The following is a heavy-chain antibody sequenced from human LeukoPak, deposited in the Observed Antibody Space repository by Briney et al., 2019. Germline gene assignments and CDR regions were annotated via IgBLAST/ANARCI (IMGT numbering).Heavy chain of an antibody. D-gene: IGHD1-26*01. CDR3: LSGGAIGGDS. CDR2: IKPDGSEE. J-gene: IGHJ4*02. Sequence: GGSLRLSCAASGFTISNYWINWVRQAPGKGLDWVAKIKPDGSEEGYGDSVKGRFSISRDNAKNSVFLQMNSLRVEDTAVYYCLSGGAIGGDSWGQGTLVTVSS. V-gene: IGHV3-7*03. CDR1: GFTISNYW.